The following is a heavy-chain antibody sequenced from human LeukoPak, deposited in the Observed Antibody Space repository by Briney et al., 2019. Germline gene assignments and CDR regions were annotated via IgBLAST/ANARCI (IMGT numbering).Heavy chain of an antibody. V-gene: IGHV3-7*01. Sequence: GGSLRLSCAAAGFTFTTYWMSWFRQAPGKGLEWVANIKQDGSEKYYVDSVKGRFTISRDNAKNSLYLQMNSLRAEDTAVYYCARDRTRLVYSGQGTLVTVSS. D-gene: IGHD6-6*01. J-gene: IGHJ4*02. CDR3: ARDRTRLVY. CDR2: IKQDGSEK. CDR1: GFTFTTYW.